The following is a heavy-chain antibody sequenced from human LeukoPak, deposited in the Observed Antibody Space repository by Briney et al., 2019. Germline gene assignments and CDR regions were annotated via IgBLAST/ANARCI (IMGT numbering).Heavy chain of an antibody. CDR1: GFTFSSYG. J-gene: IGHJ4*02. CDR2: IRYDGSNK. CDR3: AKDRTYYYDSSGYSPGPSFDY. D-gene: IGHD3-22*01. V-gene: IGHV3-30*02. Sequence: GGSLRLSCAASGFTFSSYGMHWVRQAPGKGLEWVAFIRYDGSNKYYADSVKGRFTISRDNSKNTLYLQINSLRAEDTAVYYCAKDRTYYYDSSGYSPGPSFDYWGQGTLVTVSS.